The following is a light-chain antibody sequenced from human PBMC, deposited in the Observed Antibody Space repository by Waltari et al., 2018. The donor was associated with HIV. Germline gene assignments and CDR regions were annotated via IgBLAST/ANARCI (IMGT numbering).Light chain of an antibody. Sequence: QLVLTQSPSASDSLGASVKLTCTLSSGHSHHALPWYHQQPQKGPRFLIKINSDGSHNKGDGIPDRFSGSSSGSERYLTISSLQSEDEADYYCQTWGTGIQDVVFGGGTKLTVL. CDR2: INSDGSH. CDR1: SGHSHHA. V-gene: IGLV4-69*01. J-gene: IGLJ2*01. CDR3: QTWGTGIQDVV.